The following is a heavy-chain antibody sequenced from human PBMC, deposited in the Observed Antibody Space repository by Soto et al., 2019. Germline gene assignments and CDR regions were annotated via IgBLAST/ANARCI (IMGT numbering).Heavy chain of an antibody. CDR3: ARDRALRGFDY. CDR1: GDDFRNNA. V-gene: IGHV1-69*18. CDR2: ILPVLGTT. Sequence: QVQLVQSGAEVKKPGSSVKVSCKASGDDFRNNAISWVRQAPGQGLEWMGTILPVLGTTNYAQNFKGRVTFTTDDSAGIAYMEFRGLRSDDPAVYYCARDRALRGFDYWGQGTLVTVSS. J-gene: IGHJ4*02.